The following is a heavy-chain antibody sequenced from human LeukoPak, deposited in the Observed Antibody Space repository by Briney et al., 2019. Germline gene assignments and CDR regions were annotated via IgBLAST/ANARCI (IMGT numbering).Heavy chain of an antibody. CDR1: GGTFSSYA. D-gene: IGHD1-26*01. Sequence: SVKVSCKASGGTFSSYAISWVRQAPEQGLEWMGGIIPIFGTANYAQKFQGRVTITADESTSTAYMELSSLRSEDTAVYYCARGSGSYHYFDYWGQGTLVTVSS. CDR2: IIPIFGTA. J-gene: IGHJ4*02. V-gene: IGHV1-69*01. CDR3: ARGSGSYHYFDY.